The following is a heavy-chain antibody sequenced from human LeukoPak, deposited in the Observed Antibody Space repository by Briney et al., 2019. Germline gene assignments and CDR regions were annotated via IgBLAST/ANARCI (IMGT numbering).Heavy chain of an antibody. Sequence: GGSLRLSCAASGFTVSSNYMSWVRQAPGKGLEWVSVIYSGGSTYYADSVKGRFTISRDNSKNTLYLQMNSLRAEDTAVYYCARHDYDFWSGHHPIDYWGQGTLVTVSS. CDR2: IYSGGST. V-gene: IGHV3-53*01. J-gene: IGHJ4*02. CDR1: GFTVSSNY. CDR3: ARHDYDFWSGHHPIDY. D-gene: IGHD3-3*01.